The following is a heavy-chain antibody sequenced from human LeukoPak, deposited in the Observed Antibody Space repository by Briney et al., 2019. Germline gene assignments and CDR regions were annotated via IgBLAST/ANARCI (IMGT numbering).Heavy chain of an antibody. CDR3: AKDLGYDYVWGEGNFYDY. CDR1: RFTFNSYT. CDR2: ISSSSNYI. Sequence: GGSLRLSCAAPRFTFNSYTMNWVRQAPGKGLEWVSSISSSSNYIYYADSVKGRFTISRDNSKNTLYLQMNSLRAEDTAVYYCAKDLGYDYVWGEGNFYDYWGQGTLVTVSS. J-gene: IGHJ4*02. D-gene: IGHD3-16*01. V-gene: IGHV3-21*04.